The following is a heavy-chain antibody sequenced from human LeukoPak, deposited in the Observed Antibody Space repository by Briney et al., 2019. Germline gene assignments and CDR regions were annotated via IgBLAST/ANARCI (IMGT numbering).Heavy chain of an antibody. CDR3: ASPSSLLSFDY. CDR1: GGSISSSSYY. D-gene: IGHD3-16*02. CDR2: IYYSGST. Sequence: SVTLSLTCTVFGGSISSSSYYWGWIRQPPGKGLEWIGTIYYSGSTFYNSSLNSRVTISVDTSKNQFSLKLSSVTAADTAVYYCASPSSLLSFDYWGQGSLVTVSS. J-gene: IGHJ4*02. V-gene: IGHV4-39*01.